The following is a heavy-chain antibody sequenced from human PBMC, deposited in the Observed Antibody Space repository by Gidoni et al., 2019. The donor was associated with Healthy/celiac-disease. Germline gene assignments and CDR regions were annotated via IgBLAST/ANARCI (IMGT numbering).Heavy chain of an antibody. CDR3: ARETYYYDSSGYFPDAFDI. J-gene: IGHJ3*02. V-gene: IGHV3-30-3*01. D-gene: IGHD3-22*01. Sequence: LEWVAVISYDGSNKYYADSVKGRFTISRDNSKNTLYLQMNSLRAEDTAVYYCARETYYYDSSGYFPDAFDIRGQGTMVTVSS. CDR2: ISYDGSNK.